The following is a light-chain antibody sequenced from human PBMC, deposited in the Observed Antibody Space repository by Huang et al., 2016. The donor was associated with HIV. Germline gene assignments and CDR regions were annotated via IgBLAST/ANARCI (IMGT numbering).Light chain of an antibody. V-gene: IGKV1-39*01. J-gene: IGKJ2*02. CDR3: QQSYRLPRT. Sequence: DIQMTQSPSSLSASVGDRVIITCRASQCVTKYLNWYQHMPGKAPKLLIYGASTLQCGVSSRFSGSGSGTEFTLSISSLQPEDAATYYCQQSYRLPRTFGQGTSLEI. CDR2: GAS. CDR1: QCVTKY.